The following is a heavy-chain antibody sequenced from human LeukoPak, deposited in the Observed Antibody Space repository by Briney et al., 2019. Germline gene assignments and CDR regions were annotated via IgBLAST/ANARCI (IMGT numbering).Heavy chain of an antibody. V-gene: IGHV4-59*01. CDR1: GDSISSFW. CDR2: IHYSGST. J-gene: IGHJ4*02. Sequence: SETLSLTCTVSGDSISSFWWSWIRQPPGKGLEWIGCIHYSGSTKYHPSFKSRVAMSVDTSKNQFSLKLTSVAAADSAVYHCARDLELERNRWNYFESWGQGTLVTVSS. D-gene: IGHD1-1*01. CDR3: ARDLELERNRWNYFES.